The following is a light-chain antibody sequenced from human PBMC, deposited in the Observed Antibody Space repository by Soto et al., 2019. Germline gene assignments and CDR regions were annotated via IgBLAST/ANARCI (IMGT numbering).Light chain of an antibody. CDR2: TNN. J-gene: IGLJ1*01. CDR3: QSYDSRLSSYV. CDR1: SSNIGARYD. Sequence: QSVLTQPPSVSGAPGQRVTISCSGGSSNIGARYDVHWYQQLPGTAPKLLISTNNNRPSGVPDRFSGSKSGTTASLAITGLQAEDEADYYCQSYDSRLSSYVFGTGTKVTVL. V-gene: IGLV1-40*01.